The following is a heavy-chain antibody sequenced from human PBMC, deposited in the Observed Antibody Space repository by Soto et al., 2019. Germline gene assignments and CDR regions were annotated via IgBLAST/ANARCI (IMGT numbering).Heavy chain of an antibody. V-gene: IGHV4-4*02. D-gene: IGHD2-2*02. Sequence: VQLQESGPGLVKPSGTLSLTCAVSGGSISSSNWWSWVRQPPGKGLEWIGEIYHSGSTNYNPSLKSRVTISVDKSTNQFSLQLSSVTAADTAVYYCARLGYCSSTSCYTQSYYYYGMDVWGQGTTVTVSS. CDR3: ARLGYCSSTSCYTQSYYYYGMDV. CDR1: GGSISSSNW. J-gene: IGHJ6*02. CDR2: IYHSGST.